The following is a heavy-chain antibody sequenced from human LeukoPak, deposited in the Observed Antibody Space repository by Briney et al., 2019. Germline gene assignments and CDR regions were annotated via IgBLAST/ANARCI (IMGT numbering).Heavy chain of an antibody. CDR3: AIAFAAAGAFDY. D-gene: IGHD6-13*01. CDR2: FDPEDGET. J-gene: IGHJ4*02. CDR1: GYTLTELS. V-gene: IGHV1-24*01. Sequence: DSVKVSCKVSGYTLTELSMHWVRQAPGKGLEWMGGFDPEDGETIYAQKFQGRVTMTEDTSTDTAYMELSSLRSEDTAVYYCAIAFAAAGAFDYWGQGTLVTVSS.